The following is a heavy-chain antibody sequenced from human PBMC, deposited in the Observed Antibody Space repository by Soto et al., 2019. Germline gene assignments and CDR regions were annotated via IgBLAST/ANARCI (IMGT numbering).Heavy chain of an antibody. CDR2: IYSGGST. Sequence: EVQLVESGGGLVQPGGSLRLSCAASGFTVSSNYMSWVRQAPGKGLEWVSVIYSGGSTYYADSVKGRFTISIHNSKNTLYLQMNSLRAEDTAVYYCSRASGSDYWGQGTLVTVSS. J-gene: IGHJ4*02. CDR3: SRASGSDY. CDR1: GFTVSSNY. V-gene: IGHV3-53*04. D-gene: IGHD3-10*01.